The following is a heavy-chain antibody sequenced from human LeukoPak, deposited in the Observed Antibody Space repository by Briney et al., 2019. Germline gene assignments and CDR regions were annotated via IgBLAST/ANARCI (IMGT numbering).Heavy chain of an antibody. D-gene: IGHD3-10*01. V-gene: IGHV3-23*01. Sequence: GGSLRLSCAASGFNFKSYAMSWVRHAPGKGLEWVSVISGSGGYTYYADSVKGRFTISRDNTKNMLDLQMNSLRVEDTDVYYCAKSGYGVTRGFDYWGQGTLVTVSS. CDR1: GFNFKSYA. CDR2: ISGSGGYT. J-gene: IGHJ4*02. CDR3: AKSGYGVTRGFDY.